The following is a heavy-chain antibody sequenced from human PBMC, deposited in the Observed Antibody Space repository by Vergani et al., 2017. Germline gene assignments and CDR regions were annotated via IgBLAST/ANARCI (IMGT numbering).Heavy chain of an antibody. CDR1: GFTFSSYA. V-gene: IGHV3-23*04. CDR3: AKAYVSYAAYYYYGMDV. J-gene: IGHJ6*02. CDR2: ISGSGGST. D-gene: IGHD1-26*01. Sequence: VKLEESGGGVVQPGRSLRLSCAASGFTFSSYAMSWVRQAPGKGLEWVSAISGSGGSTYYADSVKGRFTISRDNSKNTLYLQMNSLRAEDTAVYYCAKAYVSYAAYYYYGMDVWGQGTTVTVSS.